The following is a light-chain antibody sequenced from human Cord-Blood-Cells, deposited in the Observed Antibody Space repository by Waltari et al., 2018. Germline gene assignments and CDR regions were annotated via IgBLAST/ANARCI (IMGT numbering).Light chain of an antibody. CDR2: KDS. CDR3: LSADSSGTWV. J-gene: IGLJ3*02. Sequence: SYELTQPPSVSVSLGQMARITCSGEALPKQYAYWYQQKPGQFPVLVIYKDSESPSGIPGRFSGSSSGTIVTLTISGGQAEDEADDCCLSADSSGTWVFGGGTKLTVL. V-gene: IGLV3-16*01. CDR1: ALPKQY.